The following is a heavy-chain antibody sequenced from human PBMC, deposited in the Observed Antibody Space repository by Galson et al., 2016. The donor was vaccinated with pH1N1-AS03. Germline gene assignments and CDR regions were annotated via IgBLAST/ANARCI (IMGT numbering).Heavy chain of an antibody. D-gene: IGHD6-19*01. CDR3: AKDKEAVADRRGYFFDD. CDR2: IIGAGGVS. J-gene: IGHJ4*02. V-gene: IGHV3-23*01. CDR1: GFTFSSYA. Sequence: SLRLSCAVSGFTFSSYAMSWVRQAPGKGLEWVASIIGAGGVSYYAGSVKGRFAVSRDTSENTVYLQLDRLRAEDTAVYYCAKDKEAVADRRGYFFDDWGQGTLVTVSS.